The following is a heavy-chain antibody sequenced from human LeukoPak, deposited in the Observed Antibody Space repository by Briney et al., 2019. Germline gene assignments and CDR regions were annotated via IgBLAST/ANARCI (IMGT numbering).Heavy chain of an antibody. CDR1: GGSISSYY. CDR2: IYYSGST. CDR3: ARSELLRDYFDY. J-gene: IGHJ4*02. Sequence: PSETLSLTCTVSGGSISSYYWSWIRQPPGKGLGWIGYIYYSGSTNYNPSLKSRVTISVDTSKNQFSLKLSSVTAADTAVYYCARSELLRDYFDYWGQGTLVTVSS. V-gene: IGHV4-59*08. D-gene: IGHD1-26*01.